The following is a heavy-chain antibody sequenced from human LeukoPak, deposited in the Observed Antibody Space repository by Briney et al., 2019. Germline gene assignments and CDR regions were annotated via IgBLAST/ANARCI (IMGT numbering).Heavy chain of an antibody. CDR2: MNPNSGNT. D-gene: IGHD6-6*01. CDR1: GYTFTSYD. J-gene: IGHJ3*02. V-gene: IGHV1-8*01. Sequence: GASVKVSCKASGYTFTSYDINWVRQATGQGLEWMGWMNPNSGNTGYAQKFQGRVTMTRNTSISTAYMELSSLRSEDTAVYYCASTGGIAARLGYAFDIWGQGTMVTVSS. CDR3: ASTGGIAARLGYAFDI.